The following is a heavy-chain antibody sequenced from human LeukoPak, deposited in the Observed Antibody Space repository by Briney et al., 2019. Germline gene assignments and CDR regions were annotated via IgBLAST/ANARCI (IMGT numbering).Heavy chain of an antibody. CDR1: GYTFTSYD. Sequence: GASVKVSCKASGYTFTSYDINWVRQATGQGLEGMGWMNPNSGNTGYAQKFQGRVTMTRNTSISTAYMELSSLGSEDTAVYYCARGRMVRRVTWWFDPWGQGTLVTVSS. D-gene: IGHD3-10*01. CDR2: MNPNSGNT. J-gene: IGHJ5*02. CDR3: ARGRMVRRVTWWFDP. V-gene: IGHV1-8*01.